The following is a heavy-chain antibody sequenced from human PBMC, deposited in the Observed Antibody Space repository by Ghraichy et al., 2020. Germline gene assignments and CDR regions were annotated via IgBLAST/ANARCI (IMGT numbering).Heavy chain of an antibody. CDR3: VKDLVGGGFGAYGMDG. D-gene: IGHD2-21*01. J-gene: IGHJ6*02. V-gene: IGHV3-74*01. Sequence: GGSLRLSCAASGFTFSSYWMHWVRQAPGKGLVWVSRINSDGGSTTYADSVKGRFTISKDNAKNTLYLQMNSLRAEDTAVYYGVKDLVGGGFGAYGMDGWGQGTTVTVSS. CDR2: INSDGGST. CDR1: GFTFSSYW.